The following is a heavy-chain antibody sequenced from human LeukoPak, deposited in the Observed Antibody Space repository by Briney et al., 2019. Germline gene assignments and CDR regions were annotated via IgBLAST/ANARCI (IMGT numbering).Heavy chain of an antibody. CDR3: AKGIVLMVYATLDY. D-gene: IGHD2-8*01. V-gene: IGHV3-23*01. CDR1: GFTFSSYA. Sequence: GGSLRLSCAASGFTFSSYAMSWVRQTPGKGLEWVSAISGSGGSTYYADSVKGRFTISRDNSKNTLYLQMNSLRAEDTAVYYCAKGIVLMVYATLDYWGQGTLVTVSS. CDR2: ISGSGGST. J-gene: IGHJ4*02.